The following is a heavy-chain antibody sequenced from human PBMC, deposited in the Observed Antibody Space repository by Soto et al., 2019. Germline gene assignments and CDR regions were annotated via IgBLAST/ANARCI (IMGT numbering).Heavy chain of an antibody. D-gene: IGHD3-16*02. J-gene: IGHJ6*03. CDR2: ISSSSSYI. CDR1: GFTFSSYS. Sequence: GGSLRLSCAASGFTFSSYSMNWVRQAPGKGLEWVSSISSSSSYIYYADSVKGRFTISRDNAKNSLYLQMNSLRAEDTAVYYCARAGPSIMITFGGVFGYYMDVWGKGTTVTVSS. V-gene: IGHV3-21*01. CDR3: ARAGPSIMITFGGVFGYYMDV.